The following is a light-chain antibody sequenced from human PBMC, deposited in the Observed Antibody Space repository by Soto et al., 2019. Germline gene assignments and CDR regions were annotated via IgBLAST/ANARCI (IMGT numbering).Light chain of an antibody. J-gene: IGKJ4*01. CDR3: QQYNNWPALT. V-gene: IGKV3-15*01. CDR2: GAS. CDR1: QSVSSN. Sequence: EIVMTQSPATLSVPPGERATLSCRASQSVSSNLAWYQQKPCQAPRLLIYGASTRATGIPARFSGSGSGTEFTLTISSLQSEDFAVYYCQQYNNWPALTFGGGTKVEIK.